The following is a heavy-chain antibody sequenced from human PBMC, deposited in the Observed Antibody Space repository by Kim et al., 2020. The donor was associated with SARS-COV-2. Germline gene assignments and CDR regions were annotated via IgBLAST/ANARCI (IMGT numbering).Heavy chain of an antibody. CDR2: IKQDGSEK. J-gene: IGHJ1*01. CDR3: ARPPGIAAAAIAEYFQH. D-gene: IGHD6-13*01. CDR1: GFTFSSYW. Sequence: GGSLRLSCAASGFTFSSYWMSWVRQAPGKGLEWVANIKQDGSEKYYVDSVKGRFTISRDNAKNSLYLQMNSLRAEDTAVYYCARPPGIAAAAIAEYFQHWGQGTLVTVSS. V-gene: IGHV3-7*03.